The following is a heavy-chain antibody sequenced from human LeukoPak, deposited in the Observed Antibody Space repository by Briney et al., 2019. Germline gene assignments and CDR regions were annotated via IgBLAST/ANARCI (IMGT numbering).Heavy chain of an antibody. J-gene: IGHJ4*02. V-gene: IGHV4-39*01. CDR1: GGSIGSSNYF. D-gene: IGHD5-24*01. Sequence: SETLSLTCTVSGGSIGSSNYFWGWIRQTPGMGLEWIGSIYYSGTIHYNPSPKSRVTISVDTSNNQFSLRLGPVTAADTAVYYCARHEEEDGYNAKTFDYWGQGTLVTVSS. CDR3: ARHEEEDGYNAKTFDY. CDR2: IYYSGTI.